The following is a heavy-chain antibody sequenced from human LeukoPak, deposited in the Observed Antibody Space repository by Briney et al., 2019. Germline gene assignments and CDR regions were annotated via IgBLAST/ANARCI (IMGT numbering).Heavy chain of an antibody. V-gene: IGHV4-38-2*01. Sequence: SETLSLTCAVSGYSISSGYYWGWIRQPPGKGLEWIGSIYHSGGTYYNPSLKSRVTISVDTSKNQFSLKLSSVTAADTAVYYCARYIVVVPAAAFDYWGQGTLVTVSS. J-gene: IGHJ4*02. CDR2: IYHSGGT. CDR1: GYSISSGYY. CDR3: ARYIVVVPAAAFDY. D-gene: IGHD2-2*01.